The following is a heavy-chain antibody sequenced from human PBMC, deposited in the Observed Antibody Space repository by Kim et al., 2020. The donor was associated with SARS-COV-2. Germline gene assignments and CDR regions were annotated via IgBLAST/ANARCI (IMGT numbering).Heavy chain of an antibody. V-gene: IGHV3-23*01. D-gene: IGHD1-1*01. CDR3: AKAPPLRTTRRMYYFDY. CDR1: GFTFSSYA. Sequence: GGSLRLSCAASGFTFSSYAMSWVRQAPGKGLEWVSAISGSGGSTYYADSVKGRFTISRDNSKNTLYLQMNSLRAEDTAVYYCAKAPPLRTTRRMYYFDYWGQGTLVTVSS. J-gene: IGHJ4*02. CDR2: ISGSGGST.